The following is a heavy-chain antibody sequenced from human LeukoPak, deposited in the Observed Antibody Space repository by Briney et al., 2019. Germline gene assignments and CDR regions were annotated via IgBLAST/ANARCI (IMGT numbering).Heavy chain of an antibody. Sequence: PGGSLRLSCAASGFTFNSYAIHWVRQAPGKGLEWVAVISYDGSKKFYAHSVKGRFTISRDNSKNTLYLHMNSLRAEDTAVYYCAKDGILKYDILTGYPFESAAFFDYWGQGALVTVSS. D-gene: IGHD3-9*01. V-gene: IGHV3-30*04. J-gene: IGHJ4*02. CDR2: ISYDGSKK. CDR3: AKDGILKYDILTGYPFESAAFFDY. CDR1: GFTFNSYA.